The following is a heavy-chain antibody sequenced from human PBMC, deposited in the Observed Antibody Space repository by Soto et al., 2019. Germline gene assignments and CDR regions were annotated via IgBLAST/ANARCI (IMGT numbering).Heavy chain of an antibody. Sequence: GGSLRLSCAASGFTVSSKYMSWVRQAPGKGLEWVSLIQSGGPTYYADCVKGRFTISRDTSENTLHLQMDSLRAEDTAVYYCARDDVLCDGGRCYGVPLDVWGQGTTVTVSS. CDR1: GFTVSSKY. D-gene: IGHD2-15*01. J-gene: IGHJ6*02. CDR3: ARDDVLCDGGRCYGVPLDV. CDR2: IQSGGPT. V-gene: IGHV3-66*01.